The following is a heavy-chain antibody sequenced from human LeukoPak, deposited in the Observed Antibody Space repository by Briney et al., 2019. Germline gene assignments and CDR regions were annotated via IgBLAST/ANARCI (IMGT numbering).Heavy chain of an antibody. J-gene: IGHJ4*02. V-gene: IGHV3-53*01. Sequence: GGSLRLSCAASGFTVSSNYMSWVRQPPGKGLEWVSIIYSDRTTNYADSVKGRFIISRDNSKNTVYLQMNSLRAEDTAVYYCAREVPPKFDNWGQGTLVTVSS. CDR1: GFTVSSNY. CDR2: IYSDRTT. CDR3: AREVPPKFDN.